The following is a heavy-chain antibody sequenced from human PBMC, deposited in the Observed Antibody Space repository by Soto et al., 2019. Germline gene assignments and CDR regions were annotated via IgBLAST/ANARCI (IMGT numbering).Heavy chain of an antibody. V-gene: IGHV3-30-3*01. Sequence: QVQLVESGGGVVQPGRSLRLSCAASGFTFSRHTMHWVRQAPGKGLEWVAAISDDGSNTYYADSVKCRFTISRDNYKNARXLXLNGLRREETAVQRWAREVCYDLWSGFNTHPYYFDDWGEGTLVTGSS. CDR3: AREVCYDLWSGFNTHPYYFDD. D-gene: IGHD3-3*01. CDR1: GFTFSRHT. J-gene: IGHJ4*02. CDR2: ISDDGSNT.